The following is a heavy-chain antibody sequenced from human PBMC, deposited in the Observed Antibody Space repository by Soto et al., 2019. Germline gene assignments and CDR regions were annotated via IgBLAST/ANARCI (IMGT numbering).Heavy chain of an antibody. J-gene: IGHJ2*01. CDR1: GYTLTELS. D-gene: IGHD6-13*01. V-gene: IGHV1-24*01. CDR2: FDPEDGET. CDR3: ATDYSREGYFDL. Sequence: QVQLVQSGAEVKKPGASVKVSCKVSGYTLTELSMHWVRQAPGKGLEWMGGFDPEDGETIYAQKFQGRVTMTVDTSTDTAYMELSSLRSEDTAVYYCATDYSREGYFDLWGRGTLVTVSS.